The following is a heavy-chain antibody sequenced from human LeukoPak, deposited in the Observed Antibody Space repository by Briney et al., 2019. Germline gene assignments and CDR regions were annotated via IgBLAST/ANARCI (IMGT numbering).Heavy chain of an antibody. V-gene: IGHV4-59*01. CDR1: GGSISSYY. D-gene: IGHD6-19*01. CDR3: ARHGSDWSFDY. Sequence: SETLSLTCTVSGGSISSYYWSWIRQPPGKGLEWIGYIYDSGSTNYNSSLKSRVTMSIDTSNNHFSLNLTSVSAADTAVYYCARHGSDWSFDYWGQGTLVTVSS. CDR2: IYDSGST. J-gene: IGHJ4*02.